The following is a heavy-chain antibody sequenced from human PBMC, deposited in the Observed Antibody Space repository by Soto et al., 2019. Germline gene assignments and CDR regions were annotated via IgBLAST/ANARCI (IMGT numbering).Heavy chain of an antibody. J-gene: IGHJ6*02. D-gene: IGHD3-10*01. Sequence: QLQLQESGPGLVKASETLSLTCTVSGSSITAYHWSWIRHFPGRKLAWIGYLSDGGTTDYNPALNSRVTRSGDTSENNFALQLRSVTAADTAVYYCARGFVDLGPTLFGMEVWGQGTTVIVSS. V-gene: IGHV4-59*01. CDR1: GSSITAYH. CDR3: ARGFVDLGPTLFGMEV. CDR2: LSDGGTT.